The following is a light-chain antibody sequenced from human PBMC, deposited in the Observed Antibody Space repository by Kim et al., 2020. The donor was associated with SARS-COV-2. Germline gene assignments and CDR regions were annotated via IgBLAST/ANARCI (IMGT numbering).Light chain of an antibody. CDR2: NTN. Sequence: QAVVTQEPSLTVSPGGTVTLTCGSSTGPVTGGHFPNWFQQKPGQAPRAPISNTNNRHSWTPARFSGSLLGDKAALTLSGVQPEDEADYHCLLYFGGGQRVFGGGTQLTVL. CDR1: TGPVTGGHF. CDR3: LLYFGGGQRV. V-gene: IGLV7-43*01. J-gene: IGLJ3*02.